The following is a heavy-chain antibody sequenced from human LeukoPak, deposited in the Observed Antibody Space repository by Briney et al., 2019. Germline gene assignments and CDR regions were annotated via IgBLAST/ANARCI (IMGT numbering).Heavy chain of an antibody. CDR2: ISYDGSNK. CDR3: ARGYCSGGNCYIYYYYYYMDV. J-gene: IGHJ6*03. D-gene: IGHD2-15*01. Sequence: GGSLRLSCAASGFTFSSYAMHWVRQAPGKGLEWVAVISYDGSNKYYADSVKGRFTISRDNSKNTLYLQMNSLRAEDTAVYYCARGYCSGGNCYIYYYYYYMDVWGKGTTVTVSS. CDR1: GFTFSSYA. V-gene: IGHV3-30*04.